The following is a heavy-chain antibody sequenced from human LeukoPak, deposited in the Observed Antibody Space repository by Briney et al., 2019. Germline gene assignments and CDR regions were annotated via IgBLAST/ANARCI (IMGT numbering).Heavy chain of an antibody. Sequence: PGGSLRLSCAASGFTFDDYAMHWVRQAPGKGLEWVSGISASGGSTFYADSVKGRFTISRDNSKNTLYLQMNGLRVEDTAVYYCVREGPRGLAFDIWGQGTMVTVSS. CDR3: VREGPRGLAFDI. J-gene: IGHJ3*02. CDR1: GFTFDDYA. V-gene: IGHV3-23*01. CDR2: ISASGGST.